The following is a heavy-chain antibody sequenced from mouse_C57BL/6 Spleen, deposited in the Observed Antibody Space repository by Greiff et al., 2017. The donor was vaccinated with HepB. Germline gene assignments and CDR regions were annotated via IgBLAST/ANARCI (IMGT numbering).Heavy chain of an antibody. CDR3: ARDRDSKDAMDY. J-gene: IGHJ4*01. CDR1: GFTFSSYA. D-gene: IGHD2-5*01. V-gene: IGHV5-4*01. Sequence: EVMLVESGGGLVKPGGSLKLSCAASGFTFSSYAMSWVRQTPEKRLEWVATISDGGSYTYYPDNVKSRFTISRDNAKNNLYLQMSHLKSEDTAMYYCARDRDSKDAMDYWGQGTSVTVSS. CDR2: ISDGGSYT.